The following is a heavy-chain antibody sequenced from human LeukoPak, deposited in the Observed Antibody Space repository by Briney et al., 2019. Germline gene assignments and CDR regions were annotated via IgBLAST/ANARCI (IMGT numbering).Heavy chain of an antibody. Sequence: GGSLRLSCAASGFTFSMYGMHWVRQAPGKGLEWVAVISFDGSNKYYADSVKGRFTISRDNSKKTLYLQMNSLRAEDTAVYYCAKHAVGWRGKYRPSLDYWGQGTLVTVSS. J-gene: IGHJ4*02. D-gene: IGHD2-15*01. CDR2: ISFDGSNK. CDR3: AKHAVGWRGKYRPSLDY. V-gene: IGHV3-30*18. CDR1: GFTFSMYG.